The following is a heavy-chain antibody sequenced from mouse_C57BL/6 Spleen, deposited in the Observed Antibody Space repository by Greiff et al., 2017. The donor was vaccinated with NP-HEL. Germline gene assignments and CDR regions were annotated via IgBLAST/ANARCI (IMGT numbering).Heavy chain of an antibody. CDR1: GYTFTDYE. D-gene: IGHD1-1*01. Sequence: QVHVKQSGAELVRPGASVTLSCKASGYTFTDYEMHWVKQTPVHGLEWIGAIDPETGGTAYNQKFKGKAILTADKSSSTAYMELRSLTSEDSAVYYCTRDPYYYGSRVAMDYWGQGTSVTVSS. CDR3: TRDPYYYGSRVAMDY. CDR2: IDPETGGT. J-gene: IGHJ4*01. V-gene: IGHV1-15*01.